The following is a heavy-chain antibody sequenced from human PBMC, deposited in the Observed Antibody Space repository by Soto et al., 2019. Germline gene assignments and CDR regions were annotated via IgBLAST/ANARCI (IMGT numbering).Heavy chain of an antibody. CDR3: ARSYYDSLYHWFDP. Sequence: SETLSLTCAVSGFSISTDYYWGWIRQPPGKGLEWIGSIYHSGSTYYNPSLKSRVTISLDTSKNQFSLKLNSVTAADTAVYYCARSYYDSLYHWFDPWGQGTLVTVSS. CDR2: IYHSGST. CDR1: GFSISTDYY. V-gene: IGHV4-38-2*01. J-gene: IGHJ5*02. D-gene: IGHD3-3*01.